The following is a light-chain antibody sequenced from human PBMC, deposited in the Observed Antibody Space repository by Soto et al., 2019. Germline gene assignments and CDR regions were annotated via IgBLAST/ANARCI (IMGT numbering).Light chain of an antibody. CDR2: GTS. J-gene: IGKJ5*01. V-gene: IGKV3D-20*02. CDR3: QQRSNWFT. CDR1: QSVGSSY. Sequence: EVVLTQSPGTLSLSPGERATLSCRASQSVGSSYLAWYQQKPGQAPRVPIYGTSSRATGIPARFSGSGSGTDFTLTIGSLEPEDFAVYYCQQRSNWFTFGQGTRLEIK.